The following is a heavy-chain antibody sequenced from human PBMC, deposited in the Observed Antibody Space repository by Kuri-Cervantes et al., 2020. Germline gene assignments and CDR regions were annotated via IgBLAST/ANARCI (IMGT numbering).Heavy chain of an antibody. J-gene: IGHJ4*02. CDR1: GFTFSSYA. D-gene: IGHD2-8*01. CDR3: ARDYTSWMLSRRGLDY. Sequence: GESLKISCAASGFTFSSYAMHWVRQAPGKGLEWVAVIWYDGSNKYYADSVKGRFTISRDNSKNTLYLQMNSLRAEDMAVYYCARDYTSWMLSRRGLDYWGQGTLVTVSS. V-gene: IGHV3-33*08. CDR2: IWYDGSNK.